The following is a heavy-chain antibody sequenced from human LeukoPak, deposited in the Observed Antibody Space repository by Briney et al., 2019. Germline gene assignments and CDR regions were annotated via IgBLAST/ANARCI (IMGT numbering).Heavy chain of an antibody. Sequence: KPSQTLSLTCNVSGGSISSGIYYWSWMRQPPGKGLEWIGYIYYSGSTYYNPSLKSRVSISVDTSKNQFSLKLSSVTAADTAVYYCAREGTTPTGVRPWGQGTLVTVSS. CDR2: IYYSGST. J-gene: IGHJ5*02. CDR1: GGSISSGIYY. D-gene: IGHD4-11*01. CDR3: AREGTTPTGVRP. V-gene: IGHV4-30-4*08.